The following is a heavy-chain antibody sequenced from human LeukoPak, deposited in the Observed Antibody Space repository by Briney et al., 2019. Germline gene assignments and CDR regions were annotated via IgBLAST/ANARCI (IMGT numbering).Heavy chain of an antibody. CDR3: ASFTMIAGNGKLNDY. J-gene: IGHJ4*02. CDR2: MNPNSGNT. V-gene: IGHV1-8*01. D-gene: IGHD3-22*01. CDR1: GYTFTSYD. Sequence: GASVKVSCKASGYTFTSYDINWVGQATGQGLEGMGWMNPNSGNTGYAQKFQGRVTMTRNISISTAYMELSSLRSEDTAVYYCASFTMIAGNGKLNDYWGQGTLVTVSS.